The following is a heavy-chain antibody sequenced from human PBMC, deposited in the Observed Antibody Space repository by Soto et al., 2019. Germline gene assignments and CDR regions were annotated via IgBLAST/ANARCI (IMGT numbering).Heavy chain of an antibody. CDR3: ARDNLDYGDYKGYFDY. V-gene: IGHV3-11*01. D-gene: IGHD4-17*01. Sequence: GGSLRLSCAASGFTFSDYYMSWIRQAPGKGLEWVSYISSSGSTIYYADSVKGRFTISRDNAKNSLYLQMNSLRAEDTAVYYRARDNLDYGDYKGYFDYWGQGTLVTVSS. CDR2: ISSSGSTI. J-gene: IGHJ4*02. CDR1: GFTFSDYY.